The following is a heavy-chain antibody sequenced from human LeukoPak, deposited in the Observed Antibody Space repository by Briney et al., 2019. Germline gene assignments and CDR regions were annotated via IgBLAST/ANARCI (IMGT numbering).Heavy chain of an antibody. D-gene: IGHD5-24*01. Sequence: SETLSLTCTVSGYSINSDYYWGWIRQPPGKGLEWIGSIYYSGTTHYNPSLESRVTISVDTSKNQFSLKLSSVTAADTAVYYCARRGRWLQNYYYYYYMDVWGKGTTVTISS. CDR3: ARRGRWLQNYYYYYYMDV. J-gene: IGHJ6*03. V-gene: IGHV4-38-2*02. CDR2: IYYSGTT. CDR1: GYSINSDYY.